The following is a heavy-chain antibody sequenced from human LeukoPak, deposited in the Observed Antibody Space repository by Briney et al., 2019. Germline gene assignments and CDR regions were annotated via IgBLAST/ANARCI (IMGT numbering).Heavy chain of an antibody. Sequence: ASVKVSCKASGHTFTGYYMHWVRQAPGQGLEWMGWINPNSGGTNYAQKFQGRVTMTRDTSISTAYMELSRLRSDDTAVYYCAAAKGTYYDFWSGYLNWGQGTLVTVSS. CDR3: AAAKGTYYDFWSGYLN. CDR2: INPNSGGT. V-gene: IGHV1-2*02. CDR1: GHTFTGYY. J-gene: IGHJ4*02. D-gene: IGHD3-3*01.